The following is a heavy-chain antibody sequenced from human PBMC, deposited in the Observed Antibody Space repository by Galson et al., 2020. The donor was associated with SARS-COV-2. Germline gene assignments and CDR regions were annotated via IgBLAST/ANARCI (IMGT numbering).Heavy chain of an antibody. J-gene: IGHJ4*02. Sequence: GGSLRLSCAASGFTFSSYAMHWVRQAPGKGLEWVAVISYDGSNKYYADSVKGRFTISRDNSKNTLYLQMNSLRAEDTAVYYCARVRRGTTVTTYFDYWGQGTLVTVSS. CDR1: GFTFSSYA. V-gene: IGHV3-30*01. CDR3: ARVRRGTTVTTYFDY. CDR2: ISYDGSNK. D-gene: IGHD4-17*01.